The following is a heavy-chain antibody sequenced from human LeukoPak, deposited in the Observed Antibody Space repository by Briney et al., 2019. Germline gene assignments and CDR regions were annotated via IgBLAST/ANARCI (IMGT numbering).Heavy chain of an antibody. CDR1: GGAITSHY. Sequence: SETLSLTCTVSGGAITSHYWTWIRQSPVRGLEWIGDISNSGSTSYNPSLKSRVTVSIDTSKNQFSLKLSSVTAADTAVYYCGRDALVGYFSYYYMDVWGKGTTVTVSS. CDR2: ISNSGST. J-gene: IGHJ6*03. V-gene: IGHV4-59*11. D-gene: IGHD2-15*01. CDR3: GRDALVGYFSYYYMDV.